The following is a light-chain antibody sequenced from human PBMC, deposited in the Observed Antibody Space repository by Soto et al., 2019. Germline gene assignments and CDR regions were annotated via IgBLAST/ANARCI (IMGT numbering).Light chain of an antibody. CDR1: QSISNW. J-gene: IGKJ1*01. CDR3: QHYNSYSEA. V-gene: IGKV1-5*01. Sequence: DIQMTQSPYSLSAAVGDRVTIACRASQSISNWLAWYQQKPGTAPKVLIYHASNLQSGVPSRFSGSGSGTEFTLTISSLQPDDFATYYCQHYNSYSEAFGQGTKVDIK. CDR2: HAS.